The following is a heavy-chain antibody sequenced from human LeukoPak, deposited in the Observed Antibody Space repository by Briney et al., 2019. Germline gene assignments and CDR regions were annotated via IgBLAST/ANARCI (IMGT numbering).Heavy chain of an antibody. CDR3: AKGFYGSGLSLSAFDI. J-gene: IGHJ3*02. CDR1: GFTFSTYP. D-gene: IGHD3-10*01. V-gene: IGHV3-23*01. CDR2: ISGSGGTT. Sequence: GGSLRLSCAASGFTFSTYPMSWVRQAPGKGLEWVSSISGSGGTTEDADSVKGRFTISRDNSKNTLHLQMNSLGADDTAVYYCAKGFYGSGLSLSAFDIWGQGTMVTVSS.